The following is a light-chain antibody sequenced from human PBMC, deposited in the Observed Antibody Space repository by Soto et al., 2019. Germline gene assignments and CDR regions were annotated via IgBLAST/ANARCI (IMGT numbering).Light chain of an antibody. CDR1: SSDAGTYNY. CDR3: SSYTSSSTSVV. J-gene: IGLJ2*01. V-gene: IGLV2-14*03. CDR2: DVS. Sequence: QSALTQPASVSGSPGQSITISCTGTSSDAGTYNYVSWYQQHPGKAPKLMIYDVSNRPSGVSDRFSGSKSGNTASLTISGLKAEDEADYYCSSYTSSSTSVVFGGGTKLTVL.